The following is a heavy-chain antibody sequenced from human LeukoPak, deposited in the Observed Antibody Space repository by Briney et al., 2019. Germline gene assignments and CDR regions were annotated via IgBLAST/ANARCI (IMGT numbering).Heavy chain of an antibody. Sequence: HPGGSLGLSCAASGFAFSSYWASWVRQAPGKGLEWVANIDQDGSSQNYVDSVRGRFTISRDNAKNSVYLQMDSLRAEDTAVYYCARSLWPEDYWGPGILVTVSS. CDR1: GFAFSSYW. D-gene: IGHD3-10*01. CDR2: IDQDGSSQ. V-gene: IGHV3-7*01. J-gene: IGHJ4*02. CDR3: ARSLWPEDY.